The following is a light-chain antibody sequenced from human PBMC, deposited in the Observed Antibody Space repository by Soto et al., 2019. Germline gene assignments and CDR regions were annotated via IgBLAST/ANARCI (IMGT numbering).Light chain of an antibody. CDR2: GAS. CDR3: QQYDNWPPIT. Sequence: EIVLTQSPGTLSLSPGERATLSCRASQSVSSSYLAWYQQKPGQAPRLLIYGASNRATGIPDRFSGSGSGTEFTLTIDSLQSDDFAVYYCQQYDNWPPITFGQGTRLEIK. V-gene: IGKV3-20*01. CDR1: QSVSSSY. J-gene: IGKJ5*01.